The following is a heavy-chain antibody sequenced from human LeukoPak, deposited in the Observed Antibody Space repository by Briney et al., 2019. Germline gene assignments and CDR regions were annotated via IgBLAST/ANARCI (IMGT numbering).Heavy chain of an antibody. CDR3: ATLNYYYESSGFDY. J-gene: IGHJ4*02. CDR2: IYARDSDT. CDR1: EYSFGKYW. D-gene: IGHD3-22*01. Sequence: GESLKISCKGSEYSFGKYWIGWVRQMPGKGLEWMGIIYARDSDTKYSPSFQGQVTISVDKSISAAYLQWRSLRASDTATYYCATLNYYYESSGFDYWGQGTPVTVYS. V-gene: IGHV5-51*01.